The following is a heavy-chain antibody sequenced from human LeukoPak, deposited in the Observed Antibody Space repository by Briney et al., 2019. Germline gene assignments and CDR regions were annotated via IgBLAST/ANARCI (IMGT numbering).Heavy chain of an antibody. CDR3: ARVFLERLTSGYFDN. D-gene: IGHD3-3*01. V-gene: IGHV3-21*01. CDR2: ISSSSSYI. Sequence: GGSLRLSCAASGFTFSSYSMNWVRQAPGKGLEWVSSISSSSSYIYYADSVKGRFTISRDNAKNTLYLQINGLRGDDTARYYCARVFLERLTSGYFDNWGQGTLVTVSP. J-gene: IGHJ4*02. CDR1: GFTFSSYS.